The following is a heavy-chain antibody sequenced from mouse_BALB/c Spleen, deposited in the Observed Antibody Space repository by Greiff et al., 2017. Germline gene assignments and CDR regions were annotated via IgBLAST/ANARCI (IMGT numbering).Heavy chain of an antibody. CDR1: GFSFSNYW. CDR2: IRLKSNNYAT. CDR3: TRGSNYPYYAMDY. Sequence: EVKVEESGGGLVQPGGSMKLSCVASGFSFSNYWMNWVRQSPEKGLEWVAEIRLKSNNYATHYAESVKGRFTISRDDSKSSVYLQMNNLRAEDTGIYYCTRGSNYPYYAMDYWGQGTSVTVSS. J-gene: IGHJ4*01. D-gene: IGHD2-5*01. V-gene: IGHV6-6*02.